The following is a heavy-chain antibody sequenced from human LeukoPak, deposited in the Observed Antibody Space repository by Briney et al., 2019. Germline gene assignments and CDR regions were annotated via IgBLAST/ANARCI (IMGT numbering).Heavy chain of an antibody. V-gene: IGHV4-4*07. Sequence: SETLSLTCTVSGGSISNYYWSWIRQPAGKGLELIGRIYSSGSTNYNPSLKSRVIMSVDTSKNQFSLKLSSVTAADTAVYYCARGGIGTSLDYWGQGTLVTVSS. D-gene: IGHD2-21*01. CDR1: GGSISNYY. CDR3: ARGGIGTSLDY. CDR2: IYSSGST. J-gene: IGHJ4*02.